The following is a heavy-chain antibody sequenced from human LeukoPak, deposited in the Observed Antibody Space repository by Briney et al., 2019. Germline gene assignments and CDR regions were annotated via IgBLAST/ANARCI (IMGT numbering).Heavy chain of an antibody. CDR1: GFTFSSYW. V-gene: IGHV3-7*01. CDR2: IKQDGSEK. CDR3: ATDDNSGSDY. Sequence: GGSLRLSCAASGFTFSSYWKSWVRQAPGKGLEWVANIKQDGSEKYYVDSVKGRFTISRDNAKNSLYLQMNSLRAEDTAVYYCATDDNSGSDYWGQGTLVTVSS. J-gene: IGHJ4*02. D-gene: IGHD3-22*01.